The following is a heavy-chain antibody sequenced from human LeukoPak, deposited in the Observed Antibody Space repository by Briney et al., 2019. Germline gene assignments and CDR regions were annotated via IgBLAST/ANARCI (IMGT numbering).Heavy chain of an antibody. D-gene: IGHD2-21*01. Sequence: PGGSLRLSCAASGFTFSDYYMSWIRQAPGKGLEWVSYISSSSSYTNYADSVKGRFTISRDNAKNSLYPQMNSLRAEDTAVYYCAREVRSPYYDYWGQGTLVTVSS. CDR3: AREVRSPYYDY. J-gene: IGHJ4*02. V-gene: IGHV3-11*06. CDR2: ISSSSSYT. CDR1: GFTFSDYY.